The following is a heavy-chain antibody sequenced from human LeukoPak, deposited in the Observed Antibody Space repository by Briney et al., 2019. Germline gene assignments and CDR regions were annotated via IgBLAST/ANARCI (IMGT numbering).Heavy chain of an antibody. CDR1: GFTFSSYG. CDR2: IWYDGSNK. J-gene: IGHJ3*02. V-gene: IGHV3-33*01. CDR3: ARDHLYCSGGSCYPDAFDI. D-gene: IGHD2-15*01. Sequence: GRSLRLSCAASGFTFSSYGMHWVRQAPGKGLEWVAVIWYDGSNKYYADSVKGRFTISRDNSKNTLYLQMNSLRAGDTAVYYCARDHLYCSGGSCYPDAFDIWGQGTMVTVSS.